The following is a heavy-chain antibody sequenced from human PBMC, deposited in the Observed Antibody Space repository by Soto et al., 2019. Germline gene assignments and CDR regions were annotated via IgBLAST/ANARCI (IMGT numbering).Heavy chain of an antibody. Sequence: SETLSLTCTVSGDSISSGSYWGWIRQPPGEGPEWIASIYHGGTTFYNPSLKSRISISVDTSKNQFSLRLTSVTAADTATYYCARVHVMVVAGSTFDYWGPGTLVTVSS. CDR2: IYHGGTT. J-gene: IGHJ4*03. V-gene: IGHV4-38-2*02. CDR3: ARVHVMVVAGSTFDY. D-gene: IGHD6-19*01. CDR1: GDSISSGSY.